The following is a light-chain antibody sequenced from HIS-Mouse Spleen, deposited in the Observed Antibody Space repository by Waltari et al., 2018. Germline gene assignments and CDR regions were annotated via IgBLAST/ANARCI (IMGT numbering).Light chain of an antibody. CDR3: SSYTSSSFNVV. V-gene: IGLV2-14*03. CDR1: SSDVGGYNY. CDR2: DVS. Sequence: QSALTQPASVSGSPGQSITILCTGTSSDVGGYNYVSGYQQHPGKAPKLMIYDVSNRPSGVSNRFSGSKSGNTASLTISGLQAEDEADYYCSSYTSSSFNVVFGGGTKLTVL. J-gene: IGLJ2*01.